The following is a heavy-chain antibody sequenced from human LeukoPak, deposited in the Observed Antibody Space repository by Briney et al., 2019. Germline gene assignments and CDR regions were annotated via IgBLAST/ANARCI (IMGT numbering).Heavy chain of an antibody. CDR1: GFTFSSYG. V-gene: IGHV3-30*02. D-gene: IGHD6-13*01. Sequence: PGGSLRLSCAASGFTFSSYGMHWVRQAPGKGLEWVAFIRYDGSNKYCADSVKGRFTISRDNSKNTLYLQMNSLRAEDTAVYYCAKVGAAANNFDYWGQGTLVTVSS. CDR2: IRYDGSNK. J-gene: IGHJ4*02. CDR3: AKVGAAANNFDY.